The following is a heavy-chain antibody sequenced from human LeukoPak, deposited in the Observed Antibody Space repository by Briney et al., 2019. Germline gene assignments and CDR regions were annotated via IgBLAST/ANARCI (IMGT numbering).Heavy chain of an antibody. CDR3: AREAGDIVVVVQNWFDP. CDR1: GFTFSASA. D-gene: IGHD2-15*01. J-gene: IGHJ5*02. CDR2: VNGGGSST. V-gene: IGHV3-23*01. Sequence: GGSLRLSCAASGFTFSASAMNWVRQAPAKGLEWVSSVNGGGSSTYYADSVKGRFTISRDNSKNTLYLQMNSLRAEDTAVYYCAREAGDIVVVVQNWFDPWGQGTLVTVSS.